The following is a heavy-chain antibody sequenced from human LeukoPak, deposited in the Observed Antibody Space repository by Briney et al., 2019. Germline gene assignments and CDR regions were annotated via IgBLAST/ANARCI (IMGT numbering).Heavy chain of an antibody. D-gene: IGHD6-13*01. CDR1: GGSISSYY. CDR2: IYTSGST. J-gene: IGHJ4*02. CDR3: AKGIAAAGLDY. Sequence: SETLSLTCTVSGGSISSYYWSGIRQPAGKGLEWIGRIYTSGSTNYNPSLKSRVTISADKSKNQFSLKLSSVTAADTAVYYCAKGIAAAGLDYWGQGTLVTVSS. V-gene: IGHV4-4*07.